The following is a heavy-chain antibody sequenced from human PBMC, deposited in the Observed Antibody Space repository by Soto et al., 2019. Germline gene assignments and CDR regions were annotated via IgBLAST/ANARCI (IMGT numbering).Heavy chain of an antibody. Sequence: SETLSLTCTVSGGSISSYYWSWIRQPPGKGLEWIGYIYYSGSTNYNPSLKSRVTISVDTSKNQFSLKLSSVTAADTAVYYCAKDIEPYDFWSGPLTYYYYGMDVWRQGTTVTVSS. CDR3: AKDIEPYDFWSGPLTYYYYGMDV. CDR1: GGSISSYY. D-gene: IGHD3-3*01. V-gene: IGHV4-59*01. CDR2: IYYSGST. J-gene: IGHJ6*02.